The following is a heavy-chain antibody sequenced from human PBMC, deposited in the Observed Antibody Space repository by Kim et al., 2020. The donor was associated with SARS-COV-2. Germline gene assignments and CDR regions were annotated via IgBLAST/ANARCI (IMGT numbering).Heavy chain of an antibody. CDR3: AAYCTTTNCLIDH. CDR1: GLTLGNYG. Sequence: GGSLRLSCAASGLTLGNYGMSWVRQAPGKGLAWVSSLSGSGGNTYYADSVKGRFTISRDNSKNTVSLQMNSLRAEDTAVYYCAAYCTTTNCLIDHWGQGTLVTVSS. V-gene: IGHV3-23*01. D-gene: IGHD2-2*01. CDR2: LSGSGGNT. J-gene: IGHJ4*02.